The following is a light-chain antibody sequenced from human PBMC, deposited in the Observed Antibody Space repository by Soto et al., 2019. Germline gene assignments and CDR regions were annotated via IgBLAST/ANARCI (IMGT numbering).Light chain of an antibody. V-gene: IGKV1-27*01. CDR1: QGINFY. CDR2: SAS. Sequence: DIQMTQSPSSLSASVGDRVTITCRASQGINFYLAWYQQKPGKAPKLLIHSASTLQSGVPSRFAGSRSGTDFTLTINSLQPEDVATYFCQQSDSAPLTFGGGTRWIS. J-gene: IGKJ4*01. CDR3: QQSDSAPLT.